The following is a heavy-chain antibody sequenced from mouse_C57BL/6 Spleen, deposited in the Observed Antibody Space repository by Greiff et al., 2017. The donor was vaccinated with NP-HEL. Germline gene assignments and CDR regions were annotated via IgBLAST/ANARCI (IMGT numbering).Heavy chain of an antibody. D-gene: IGHD1-1*01. CDR3: TLVEFAY. Sequence: EVQLQQSGAELVRPGASVKLSCTASGFNIKDDYMHWVKQRPEQGLEWIGWIDPENGDTEYASKFQGKATITADPSSNTAYLQLSSLTSEDTGVYYCTLVEFAYWGKGTLVTVSA. CDR2: IDPENGDT. V-gene: IGHV14-4*01. J-gene: IGHJ3*01. CDR1: GFNIKDDY.